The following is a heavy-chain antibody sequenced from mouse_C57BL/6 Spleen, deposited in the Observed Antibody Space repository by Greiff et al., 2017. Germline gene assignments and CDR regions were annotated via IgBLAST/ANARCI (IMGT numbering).Heavy chain of an antibody. CDR2: FDPTSGGT. Sequence: QQSCKASGYTFTSYWMHWVKQGPGRGLEWIGRFDPTSGGTKYNVKFKCKATLTVDKPSSTAYMQLSSLTSEDSAVYYCAREEDYGSSYDYWGQGTTLTVSS. CDR3: AREEDYGSSYDY. J-gene: IGHJ2*01. D-gene: IGHD1-1*01. CDR1: GYTFTSYW. V-gene: IGHV1-72*01.